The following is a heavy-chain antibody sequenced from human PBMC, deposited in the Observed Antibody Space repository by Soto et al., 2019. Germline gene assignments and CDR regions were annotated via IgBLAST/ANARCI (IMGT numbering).Heavy chain of an antibody. CDR2: ISYEGTNK. Sequence: GGSLRLSCAASGFTFSNYGMHWVRQAPGEGLEWVAAISYEGTNKYYADSVKGRFTISRDNSKNTLYLQMSSLRAEDTAVYYCAKVILGITGPAWAGKGGLDYWGQGTLVTVSS. V-gene: IGHV3-30*18. J-gene: IGHJ4*02. CDR1: GFTFSNYG. D-gene: IGHD3-10*01. CDR3: AKVILGITGPAWAGKGGLDY.